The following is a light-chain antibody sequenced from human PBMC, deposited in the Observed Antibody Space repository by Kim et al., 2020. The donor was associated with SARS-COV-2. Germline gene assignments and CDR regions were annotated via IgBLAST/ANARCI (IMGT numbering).Light chain of an antibody. CDR3: SSVTTSATLV. CDR1: GSAVCSYSR. CDR2: EVY. V-gene: IGLV2-18*02. Sequence: SVSIGGTASGSAVCSYSRVCWYLRPPGTARKLISYEVYNLPSGLPDRFSGSRSGSTASLTISGRQAQDEGDYSCSSVTTSATLVFGGGKQLTVL. J-gene: IGLJ2*01.